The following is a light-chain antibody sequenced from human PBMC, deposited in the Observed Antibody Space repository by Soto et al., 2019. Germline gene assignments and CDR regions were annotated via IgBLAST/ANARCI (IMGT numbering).Light chain of an antibody. CDR1: QSILYSSNNKNY. J-gene: IGKJ4*01. V-gene: IGKV4-1*01. Sequence: DIVMTQSPDSLALSLGERATINCTSSQSILYSSNNKNYLVWYQQKKGQTPKVLIYWASTRESGVPDRFSGSGSGTDFTLTLSRLQAEDVEVYYCQQYYSDPLTFGGGTKVDIK. CDR3: QQYYSDPLT. CDR2: WAS.